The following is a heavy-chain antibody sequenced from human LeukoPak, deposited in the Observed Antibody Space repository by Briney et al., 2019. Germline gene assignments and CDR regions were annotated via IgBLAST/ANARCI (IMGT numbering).Heavy chain of an antibody. CDR3: ARVQWFGELQDSHLPYNWFDP. D-gene: IGHD3-10*01. CDR2: IYYSGST. CDR1: GGSISSGGYY. V-gene: IGHV4-31*03. J-gene: IGHJ5*02. Sequence: PSETLSLTCTVSGGSISSGGYYWSWIRQHPGKGLEWIGYIYYSGSTYYNPSLKSRVTISVDTSKNQFSLKLSSVTAADTAVYYCARVQWFGELQDSHLPYNWFDPWGQGTLVTVSS.